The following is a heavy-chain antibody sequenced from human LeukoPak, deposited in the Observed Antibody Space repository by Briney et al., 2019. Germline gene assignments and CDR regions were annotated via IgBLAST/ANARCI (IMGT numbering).Heavy chain of an antibody. J-gene: IGHJ4*02. V-gene: IGHV3-23*01. CDR3: AKAPIAVAGTSSYFDY. D-gene: IGHD6-19*01. CDR1: GFPFSSYA. Sequence: GGSLRLSCAASGFPFSSYAMSWVRQAPGKGLEWVSAISGSGGSTYYADSVKGRFTISRDNSKNTLYLQMNSLRAEDTAVYYCAKAPIAVAGTSSYFDYWGQGTLVTVSS. CDR2: ISGSGGST.